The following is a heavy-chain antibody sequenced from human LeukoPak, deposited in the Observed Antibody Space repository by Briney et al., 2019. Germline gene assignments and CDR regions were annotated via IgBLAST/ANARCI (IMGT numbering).Heavy chain of an antibody. CDR2: IYISGSGST. J-gene: IGHJ6*03. Sequence: SETLSLTCTVSGGSISSDSYYWSWVRQPAGKGLEWIGRIYISGSGSTNYNPSLKSRVTMSVDTSKNQFSLKLSSVTAADTAVYYCARDKRVAVAGTYIYYYYMDVWGNGTTVTISS. V-gene: IGHV4-61*02. CDR3: ARDKRVAVAGTYIYYYYMDV. D-gene: IGHD6-19*01. CDR1: GGSISSDSYY.